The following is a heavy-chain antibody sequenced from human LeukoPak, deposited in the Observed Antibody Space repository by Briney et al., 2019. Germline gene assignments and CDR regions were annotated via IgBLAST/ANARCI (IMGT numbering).Heavy chain of an antibody. CDR3: ARRDVSTRHFDY. CDR1: GGTFSGYS. CDR2: IIPMLNKV. V-gene: IGHV1-69*10. Sequence: SVKVSCKASGGTFSGYSISWVRQAPGQGPEWMGGIIPMLNKVNYAQKFQGRVTTTADESTTTAYMELSSLISDDTALYYCARRDVSTRHFDYWGQGTLVTVSS. D-gene: IGHD5/OR15-5a*01. J-gene: IGHJ4*02.